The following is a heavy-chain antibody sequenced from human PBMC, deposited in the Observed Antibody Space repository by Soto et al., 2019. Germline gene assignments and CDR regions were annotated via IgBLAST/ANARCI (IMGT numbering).Heavy chain of an antibody. D-gene: IGHD3-10*01. J-gene: IGHJ4*02. V-gene: IGHV3-33*01. CDR1: GFNFKNYG. CDR3: ARDPGRGEPPFDY. Sequence: QVQLVESGGGVVQPGVSLRLSCAASGFNFKNYGMHWVRQGPGKGLEWVAVIWNDGSNKYYGDSVQGRVTISRDNSKNTVYLQLNSLRVADTAVYQCARDPGRGEPPFDYWGQGTLVTVSS. CDR2: IWNDGSNK.